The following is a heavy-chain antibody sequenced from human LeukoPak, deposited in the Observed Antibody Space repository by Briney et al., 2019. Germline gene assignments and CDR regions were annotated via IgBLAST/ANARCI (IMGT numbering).Heavy chain of an antibody. CDR1: GFTLSTYG. V-gene: IGHV3-30*03. Sequence: GRALRLSCAASGFTLSTYGIHWVRQAPGKGLEGVAMMSYDGKAEYYGDSVTGQFALFTDSSNNALYLPMNSLSADDTAVSSCASDLYGSGWYNYFDPWGQGALVTVSS. J-gene: IGHJ5*02. CDR2: MSYDGKAE. CDR3: ASDLYGSGWYNYFDP. D-gene: IGHD6-19*01.